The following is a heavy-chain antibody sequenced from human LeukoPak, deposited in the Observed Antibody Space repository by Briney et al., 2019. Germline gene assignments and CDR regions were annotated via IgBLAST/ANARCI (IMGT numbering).Heavy chain of an antibody. D-gene: IGHD3-22*01. CDR2: INPRSGDT. V-gene: IGHV1-46*01. CDR3: ARDVFSYYYDSSGYPPFDY. Sequence: ASVKVSCKASGYTFTTYYMHWVRQAPGQGLEWMGVINPRSGDTRYAQKFQGRVTMTRETSTNTVYMELSSLRSEDTAVYYCARDVFSYYYDSSGYPPFDYWGQGTLVTVSS. CDR1: GYTFTTYY. J-gene: IGHJ4*02.